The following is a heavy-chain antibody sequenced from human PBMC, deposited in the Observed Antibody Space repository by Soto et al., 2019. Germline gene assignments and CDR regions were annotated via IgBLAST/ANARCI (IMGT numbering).Heavy chain of an antibody. Sequence: VQLVESGGGVVQPGRALRLSCAASGFPFRNHAMHWVRQAPGKGLEWVAVISYDGSNKYYADSVKGRFTISRDSSKNTLYLQMNSLRAEDTAVFYCAREEYNRMFLDYWGQGTLVTVSS. D-gene: IGHD1-1*01. V-gene: IGHV3-30-3*01. CDR3: AREEYNRMFLDY. CDR1: GFPFRNHA. CDR2: ISYDGSNK. J-gene: IGHJ4*02.